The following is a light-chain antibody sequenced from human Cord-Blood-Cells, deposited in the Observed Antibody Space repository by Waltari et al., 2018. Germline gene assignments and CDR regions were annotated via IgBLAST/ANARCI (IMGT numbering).Light chain of an antibody. CDR3: AARDDSLSEI. CDR1: SSNIGSNY. V-gene: IGLV1-47*01. CDR2: RNN. J-gene: IGLJ2*01. Sequence: QSVLTQPPSASGTPGQRVTISCSGSSSNIGSNYVYWYQQLPGTAPKPLIYRNNQRPSGVPDRFAGSKSGTAASLASSGLRAEDEADYYCAARDDSLSEIFGGGTKLTVL.